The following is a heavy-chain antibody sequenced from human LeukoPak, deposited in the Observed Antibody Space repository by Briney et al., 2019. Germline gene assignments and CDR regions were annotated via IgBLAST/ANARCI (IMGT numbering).Heavy chain of an antibody. V-gene: IGHV3-23*01. D-gene: IGHD3-3*01. Sequence: GGSLRLSCVASGFTFSSYAMSWVRQAPGKGLEWVSAIRESGGSTHYADSVKGRFTISRDNSKNTLYLQMNSLRAEDTAVYYCANMVASYGLYYDFWSGYPWMGFDPWGQGTLVTVSS. CDR1: GFTFSSYA. CDR2: IRESGGST. CDR3: ANMVASYGLYYDFWSGYPWMGFDP. J-gene: IGHJ5*02.